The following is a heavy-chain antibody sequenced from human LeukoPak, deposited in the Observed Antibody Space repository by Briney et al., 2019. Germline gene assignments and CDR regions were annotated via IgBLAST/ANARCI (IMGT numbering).Heavy chain of an antibody. D-gene: IGHD4-17*01. V-gene: IGHV3-66*01. CDR1: GFTVSSNY. J-gene: IGHJ4*02. Sequence: GGSLRLSCAASGFTVSSNYMSWVRQAPGKGLEWVSVIYSGGSTYYADSVKGRFTISRDNSKNTLYLQMNSLRAEDTAVYYCAKAGLRNYFDYWGQGTLVTVSS. CDR2: IYSGGST. CDR3: AKAGLRNYFDY.